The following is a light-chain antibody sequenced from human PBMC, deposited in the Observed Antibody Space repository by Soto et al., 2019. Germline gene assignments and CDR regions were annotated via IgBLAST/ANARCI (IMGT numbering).Light chain of an antibody. V-gene: IGKV2-28*01. CDR3: MQALQSLT. CDR1: QSLLYNNTYNY. Sequence: GMTQAPLSLPVTLGQPASNSCRSSQSLLYNNTYNYLDWYVQKPGQSPQLLIYFGSNRAPGVPDRFSGSGSGTDFTLKINRVEAEDVGTYYCMQALQSLTFGQGTRLEIK. CDR2: FGS. J-gene: IGKJ5*01.